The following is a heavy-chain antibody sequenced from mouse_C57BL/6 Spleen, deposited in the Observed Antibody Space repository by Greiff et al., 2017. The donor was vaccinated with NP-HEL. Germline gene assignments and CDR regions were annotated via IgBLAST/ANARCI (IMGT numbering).Heavy chain of an antibody. CDR2: ISDGGSYT. D-gene: IGHD1-1*01. Sequence: EVHLVESGGGLVKPGGSLKLSCAASGFTFSSYAMSWVRQTPEKRLEWVATISDGGSYTYYPDNVKGRFTISRDNAKNNLYLQMSHLKSEDTAMYYCARDRGTVVAGFDVWGTRTTVTVSS. CDR3: ARDRGTVVAGFDV. V-gene: IGHV5-4*01. CDR1: GFTFSSYA. J-gene: IGHJ1*03.